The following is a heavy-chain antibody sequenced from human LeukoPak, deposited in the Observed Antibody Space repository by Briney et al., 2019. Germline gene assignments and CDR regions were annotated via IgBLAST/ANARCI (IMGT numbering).Heavy chain of an antibody. V-gene: IGHV1-2*02. J-gene: IGHJ4*02. CDR1: GYTFTGYY. Sequence: VASVKVSCKASGYTFTGYYMHWVRQAPGQGLEWMGWINPNSGGTNYAQKFQGRVTLTRDTSLSTAYMELSRLRSDDTAVYYCARDASRVYDSSGYPSLGDYWGQGTLVTVSS. CDR2: INPNSGGT. CDR3: ARDASRVYDSSGYPSLGDY. D-gene: IGHD3-22*01.